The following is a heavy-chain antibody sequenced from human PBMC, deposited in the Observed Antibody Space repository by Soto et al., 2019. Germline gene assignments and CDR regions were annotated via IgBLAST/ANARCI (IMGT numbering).Heavy chain of an antibody. CDR1: GFTFSGSA. V-gene: IGHV3-73*01. Sequence: GGSLRLSCAASGFTFSGSAMHWVRQASGKGLEWVGRIRSKANSCATAYAAWVKGRFTISRDDSKNTAYLQMNSLKTEDTAVYYCTRHSITMVRGVPRLYYYYGTDVWGQGTTVTVSS. CDR2: IRSKANSCAT. CDR3: TRHSITMVRGVPRLYYYYGTDV. D-gene: IGHD3-10*01. J-gene: IGHJ6*02.